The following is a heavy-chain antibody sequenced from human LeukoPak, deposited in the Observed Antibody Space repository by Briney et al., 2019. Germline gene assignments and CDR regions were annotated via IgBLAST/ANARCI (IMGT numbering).Heavy chain of an antibody. J-gene: IGHJ4*02. CDR1: GYTLTELS. V-gene: IGHV1-24*01. Sequence: ASVKVPCKVSGYTLTELSMHWVRQAHGKGLEWMGGFDPEDGETIYVQKFQGRVTMTEDTSTDTAYMELSSLRSEDTAVYYCATGAGGRGVIIIGFHYWGQGTLVTVSS. D-gene: IGHD3-10*01. CDR3: ATGAGGRGVIIIGFHY. CDR2: FDPEDGET.